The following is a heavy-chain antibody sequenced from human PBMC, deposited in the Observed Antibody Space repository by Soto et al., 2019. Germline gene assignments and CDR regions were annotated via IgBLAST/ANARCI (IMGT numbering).Heavy chain of an antibody. D-gene: IGHD1-1*01. Sequence: DVQLLESGGALVQPGGSLRLSCAASGFTFSSYAMAWVRQAPGKGLEWVSKIGGRDGSTDYADAVKGRFTTSSDNSKTTVYLQMNGLRPDDTAVYYCASWHEREHAYDVWGQGTTVTVSS. V-gene: IGHV3-23*01. CDR2: IGGRDGST. CDR1: GFTFSSYA. J-gene: IGHJ3*01. CDR3: ASWHEREHAYDV.